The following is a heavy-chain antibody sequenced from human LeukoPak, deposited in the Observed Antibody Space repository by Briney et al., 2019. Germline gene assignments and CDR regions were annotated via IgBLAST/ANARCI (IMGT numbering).Heavy chain of an antibody. CDR3: ARLTFHYDGSGYYFDY. CDR2: LHYGGST. Sequence: PSETLSLTCTVSGGSISSSSYYWGWIRQPPGKGLEWIGSLHYGGSTYYTPSLKSRVTISVETSKKQISLKQNSVTAADTAVYYCARLTFHYDGSGYYFDYWGQGTLVTVSS. V-gene: IGHV4-39*01. CDR1: GGSISSSSYY. D-gene: IGHD3-22*01. J-gene: IGHJ4*02.